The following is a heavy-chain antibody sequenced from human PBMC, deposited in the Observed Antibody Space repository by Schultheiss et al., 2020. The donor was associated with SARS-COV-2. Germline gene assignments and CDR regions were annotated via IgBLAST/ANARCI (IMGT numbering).Heavy chain of an antibody. CDR2: ISYDGSNK. Sequence: GGSLRLSCAASGFTFSNAWMNWVRQAPGKGLEWVAVISYDGSNKYYADSVKGRFTISRDNSKNTLYLQMNSLRAEDTAVYYCARDGTYSSGWYGAVDYWGQGTLVTVSS. CDR3: ARDGTYSSGWYGAVDY. J-gene: IGHJ4*02. CDR1: GFTFSNAW. D-gene: IGHD6-19*01. V-gene: IGHV3-30-3*01.